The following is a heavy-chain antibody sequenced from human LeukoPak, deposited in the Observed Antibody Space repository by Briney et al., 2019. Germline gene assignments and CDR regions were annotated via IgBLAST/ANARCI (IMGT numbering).Heavy chain of an antibody. CDR3: ARVNDYSKSYYYYYMDV. CDR1: GYTFTSYG. J-gene: IGHJ6*03. CDR2: ISVYKGNT. Sequence: GASVKVSCKASGYTFTSYGISWVRQAPGQGLEWMGWISVYKGNTNYVQKFQGRVTMTIDTSTSTAYMELRSLRSDDTAVYYCARVNDYSKSYYYYYMDVWGKGTTVTVSS. V-gene: IGHV1-18*01. D-gene: IGHD4-11*01.